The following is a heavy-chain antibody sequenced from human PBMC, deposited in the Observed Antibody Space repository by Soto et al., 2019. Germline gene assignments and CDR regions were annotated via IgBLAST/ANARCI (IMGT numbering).Heavy chain of an antibody. V-gene: IGHV4-30-4*01. Sequence: PSEPLSLTCSVSGDFVTSGDYYWTWVRQSPGKGLEWIGHLSYSGNTSDTPSLSSRRTISLDTSKNHFSLKLHAATAADTAVYYCARGDYWNRRGYYYFQHWGQGTPVT. J-gene: IGHJ1*01. CDR3: ARGDYWNRRGYYYFQH. CDR1: GDFVTSGDYY. CDR2: LSYSGNT. D-gene: IGHD3-22*01.